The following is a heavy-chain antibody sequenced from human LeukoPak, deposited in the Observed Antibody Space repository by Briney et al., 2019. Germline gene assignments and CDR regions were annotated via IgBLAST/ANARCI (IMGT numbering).Heavy chain of an antibody. Sequence: PGGSLRLSCAASGFTFSNYAMSWVRQAPGKGLEWVSAISGSASSTYHADSVKGRFTISRDNSKNSLYLQMNSLRAEDTAVYYCARISSGLGNYMDVWGKGTTVTISS. J-gene: IGHJ6*03. D-gene: IGHD6-19*01. CDR3: ARISSGLGNYMDV. V-gene: IGHV3-23*01. CDR1: GFTFSNYA. CDR2: ISGSASST.